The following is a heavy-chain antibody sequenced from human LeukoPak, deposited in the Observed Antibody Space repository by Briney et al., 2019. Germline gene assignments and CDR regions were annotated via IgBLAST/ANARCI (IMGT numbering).Heavy chain of an antibody. CDR1: GYSIISDYF. CDR2: IFHSGSV. D-gene: IGHD3-22*01. V-gene: IGHV4-38-2*02. J-gene: IGHJ4*02. Sequence: SETLSLTCIVSGYSIISDYFWGWVRQPPGKGPEWIGSIFHSGSVFYNPSLRSRVTLSIEPSKNRFSLELTSVTAADTAVYYCASGYYYRGDYWGQGTLVTVSS. CDR3: ASGYYYRGDY.